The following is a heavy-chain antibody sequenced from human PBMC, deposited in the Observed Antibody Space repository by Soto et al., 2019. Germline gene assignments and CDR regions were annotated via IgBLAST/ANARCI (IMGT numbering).Heavy chain of an antibody. Sequence: QVQLVESGGGVVQPGTSLRLSCAASGFTFNNYGMHWVRQAPGTGLEWVAAISNDGSDKYYAYSVKGRLTISRYNSKNTLYLQMDSLRAEDTAVYYCAKDQCISASHGIVLGQVTMVTVSS. J-gene: IGHJ3*01. CDR1: GFTFNNYG. D-gene: IGHD6-13*01. CDR3: AKDQCISASHGIV. V-gene: IGHV3-30*18. CDR2: ISNDGSDK.